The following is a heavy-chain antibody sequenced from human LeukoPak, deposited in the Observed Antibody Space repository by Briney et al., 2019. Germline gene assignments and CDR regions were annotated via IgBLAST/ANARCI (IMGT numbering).Heavy chain of an antibody. CDR3: AAESSRYYGSGSYYRFYYYGMDV. CDR1: GFTFTSSA. CDR2: IVVGSGNT. J-gene: IGHJ6*04. D-gene: IGHD3-10*01. Sequence: SVKVSCKASGFTFTSSAVQWVRQARGQRLEWIGWIVVGSGNTNYAQKFQERVTITRDMSTSTAYMELSSLRSEDTAVYYCAAESSRYYGSGSYYRFYYYGMDVWGKGTTVTVSS. V-gene: IGHV1-58*01.